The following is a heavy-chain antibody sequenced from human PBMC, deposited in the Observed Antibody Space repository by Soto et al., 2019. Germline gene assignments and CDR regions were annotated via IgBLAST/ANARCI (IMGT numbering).Heavy chain of an antibody. J-gene: IGHJ5*02. CDR2: IYHSGNT. V-gene: IGHV4-30-2*01. CDR1: GCSISSGGYS. CDR3: ARVPSP. Sequence: LSLTCAVSGCSISSGGYSWSWIRQPPGKGLEWIGYIYHSGNTYYNPSLKSRVTISVDRSKNQFSPKLSSVTAADTAVYYCARVPSPWGQGTLVTVSS.